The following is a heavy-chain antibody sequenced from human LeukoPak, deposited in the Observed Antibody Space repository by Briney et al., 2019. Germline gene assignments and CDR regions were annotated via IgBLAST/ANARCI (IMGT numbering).Heavy chain of an antibody. J-gene: IGHJ4*02. Sequence: SETLSLTCAVYGGSFSGYYWSWIRQPPGKGLEWIGEINHSGSTNYNPSLKSRVTISVDTSKNQFSLKLSSVTAADTAVYYCARSSVAVAGIVYFDYWGQGTLVTVSS. CDR3: ARSSVAVAGIVYFDY. CDR2: INHSGST. D-gene: IGHD6-19*01. V-gene: IGHV4-34*01. CDR1: GGSFSGYY.